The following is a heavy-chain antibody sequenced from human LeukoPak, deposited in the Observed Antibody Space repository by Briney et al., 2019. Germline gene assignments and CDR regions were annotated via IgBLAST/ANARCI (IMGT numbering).Heavy chain of an antibody. CDR2: INQSGDT. CDR1: GESLRGYY. J-gene: IGHJ4*02. Sequence: SETLSLTCGVSGESLRGYYWSWLRQPPGKGLEWIGEINQSGDTNYNPSFESRVTMSVDASKNQFSLKVKSVTAADGAVYYCARSLSPYYDVTSAYWVWGYWGQGTLVIISS. V-gene: IGHV4-34*01. CDR3: ARSLSPYYDVTSAYWVWGY. D-gene: IGHD3-3*01.